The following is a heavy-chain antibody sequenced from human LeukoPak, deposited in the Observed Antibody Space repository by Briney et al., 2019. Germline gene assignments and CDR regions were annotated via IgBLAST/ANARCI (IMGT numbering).Heavy chain of an antibody. D-gene: IGHD1-26*01. Sequence: SETLSLTCTVSGGSISSSDYYWGWIRQPPGKGLEWIGSIYYSGNTYYNPSLKSRVTISVDTSKNQFSLKLSSVTAADTAVYYCARHSSLGATADFWGQGTLVTVSS. CDR1: GGSISSSDYY. V-gene: IGHV4-39*01. CDR2: IYYSGNT. J-gene: IGHJ4*02. CDR3: ARHSSLGATADF.